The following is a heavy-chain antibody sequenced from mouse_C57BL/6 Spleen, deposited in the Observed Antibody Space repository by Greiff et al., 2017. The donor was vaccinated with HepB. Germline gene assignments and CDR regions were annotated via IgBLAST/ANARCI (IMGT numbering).Heavy chain of an antibody. Sequence: DVKLVESGGDLVKPGGSLKLSCAASGFTFSSYGMSWVRQTPDKRLEWVATISSGGSYTYYPDSVKGRFTISRDNAKNTLYLQMSSLKSEDTAMYYCARHYYGSSWYFDVWGTGTTVTVSS. J-gene: IGHJ1*03. CDR2: ISSGGSYT. D-gene: IGHD1-1*01. CDR1: GFTFSSYG. CDR3: ARHYYGSSWYFDV. V-gene: IGHV5-6*02.